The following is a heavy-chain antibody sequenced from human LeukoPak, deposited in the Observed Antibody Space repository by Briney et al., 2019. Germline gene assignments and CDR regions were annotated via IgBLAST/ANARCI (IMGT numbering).Heavy chain of an antibody. CDR3: AREKGGYFDY. V-gene: IGHV4-59*01. CDR1: GGSISSYY. CDR2: IYYSGST. D-gene: IGHD3-16*01. Sequence: SETLSLTCTVSGGSISSYYWSWIRQPPGKGLEWIGFIYYSGSTNYNPSLKSRVTISVDTSKNQFSLKLSSVTAAGTAVYYCAREKGGYFDYWGQGTLVTVSS. J-gene: IGHJ4*02.